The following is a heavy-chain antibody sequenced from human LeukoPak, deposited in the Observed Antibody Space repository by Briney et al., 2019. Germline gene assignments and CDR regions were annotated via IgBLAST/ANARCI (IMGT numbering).Heavy chain of an antibody. Sequence: GGSLRLSCAASGFTVSSIYMNWVRQAPGKGLEWVSVIYTGGGTYYADSVEDRFTISRDNSKNTLYLQMNSLRAEDTAVYYCARESGSGSRGFDYWGQGTLVTVSS. CDR2: IYTGGGT. V-gene: IGHV3-66*01. CDR1: GFTVSSIY. D-gene: IGHD3-10*01. J-gene: IGHJ4*02. CDR3: ARESGSGSRGFDY.